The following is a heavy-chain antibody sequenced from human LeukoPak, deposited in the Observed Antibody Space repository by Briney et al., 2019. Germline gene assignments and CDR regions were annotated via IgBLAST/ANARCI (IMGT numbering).Heavy chain of an antibody. J-gene: IGHJ3*02. CDR2: INPSGGST. Sequence: GASVKVSRKASGYTFTTYYMHWVRQAPGQGLEWMGIINPSGGSTTYAQKFQGRVTITRDTSTSTAYMEVSSLRSEDTAVYYCARDGAWYYDILTGMLAFDIWGQGTMVTVSS. CDR3: ARDGAWYYDILTGMLAFDI. V-gene: IGHV1-46*01. CDR1: GYTFTTYY. D-gene: IGHD3-9*01.